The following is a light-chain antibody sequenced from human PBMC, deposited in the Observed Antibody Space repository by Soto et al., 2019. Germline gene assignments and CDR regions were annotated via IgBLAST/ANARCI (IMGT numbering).Light chain of an antibody. V-gene: IGKV3-20*01. J-gene: IGKJ4*01. CDR1: QSVSSSY. CDR3: QQYGSSPGLT. Sequence: EIVLTQSPGTLSLSPGERATLSCRASQSVSSSYLAWYQQKPGQAPRLLIYGASSRATGIPDRFSGSGSGTDVTLTSSRLEPEDSAVYYCQQYGSSPGLTFGGGTKVEIK. CDR2: GAS.